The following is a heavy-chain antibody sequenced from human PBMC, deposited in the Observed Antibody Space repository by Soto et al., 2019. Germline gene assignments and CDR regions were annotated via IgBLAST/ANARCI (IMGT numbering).Heavy chain of an antibody. J-gene: IGHJ3*02. CDR1: GFTFSSYA. CDR3: AKTYKGPAYTTCLLAAFDI. CDR2: ISSGSST. Sequence: EVQLLESGGGLVQPGGSLRLSCAASGFTFSSYAMSWVRQAPGKGLEWVSHISSGSSTYYADSVKGRFTISRDNSKNTLYLQVNSLRAEDTAVYYCAKTYKGPAYTTCLLAAFDIWGQGTTVTVSS. V-gene: IGHV3-23*01. D-gene: IGHD3-16*01.